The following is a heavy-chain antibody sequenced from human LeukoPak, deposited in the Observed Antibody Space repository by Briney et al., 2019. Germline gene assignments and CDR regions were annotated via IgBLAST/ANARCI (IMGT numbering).Heavy chain of an antibody. CDR1: GFTFSSYA. J-gene: IGHJ4*02. CDR2: ISGSGGST. V-gene: IGHV3-23*01. CDR3: AKGPTNWSGYPVDY. Sequence: GGSLRLSCAASGFTFSSYAMSWVRQAPGKGLEWVSGISGSGGSTYYADSAKGRFTISRDNSKNTLYLQMNSLRAEDTAVYYCAKGPTNWSGYPVDYWGQGTLVTVSS. D-gene: IGHD3-3*01.